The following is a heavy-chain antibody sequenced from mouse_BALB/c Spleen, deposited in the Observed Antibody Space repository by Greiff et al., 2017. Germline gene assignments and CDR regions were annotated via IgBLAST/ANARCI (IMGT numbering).Heavy chain of an antibody. D-gene: IGHD2-4*01. V-gene: IGHV5-17*02. CDR1: GFTFSSFG. Sequence: EVQRVESGGGLVQPGGSRKLSCAASGFTFSSFGMHWVRQAPEKGLEWVAYISSGSSTIYYADTVKGRFTISRDNPKNTLFLQMTSLRSEDTAMYYCARWGYDYSYYYAMDYWGQGTSVTVSS. CDR2: ISSGSSTI. CDR3: ARWGYDYSYYYAMDY. J-gene: IGHJ4*01.